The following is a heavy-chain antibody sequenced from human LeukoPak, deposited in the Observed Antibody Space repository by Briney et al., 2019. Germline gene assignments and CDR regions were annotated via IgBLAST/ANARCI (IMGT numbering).Heavy chain of an antibody. CDR3: ASFPPQSSGYYRDFDY. CDR1: GGTFTGYT. CDR2: IIPILGIA. J-gene: IGHJ4*02. V-gene: IGHV1-69*02. Sequence: SVKVSCKASGGTFTGYTISWVRQAPGQGLEWMGRIIPILGIANYAQKFQGRVTITADKSTSTAYLELSSLRPEDTAVYYCASFPPQSSGYYRDFDYWGQGTLVTVSS. D-gene: IGHD3-22*01.